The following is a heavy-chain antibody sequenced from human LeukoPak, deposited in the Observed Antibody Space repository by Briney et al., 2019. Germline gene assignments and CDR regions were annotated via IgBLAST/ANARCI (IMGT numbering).Heavy chain of an antibody. CDR1: GGSFSDYY. CDR3: ARPGTYYDFWSGYTPTAAAFDI. D-gene: IGHD3-3*01. V-gene: IGHV4-34*01. CDR2: INRG. Sequence: SETLSLTCAVYGGSFSDYYWTWIRQAPGKGLEWIGEINRGDYNPSLKSRVTISVDTSKNQFSLKLSSMTAADTAVYYCARPGTYYDFWSGYTPTAAAFDIWGQGTMVTVSS. J-gene: IGHJ3*02.